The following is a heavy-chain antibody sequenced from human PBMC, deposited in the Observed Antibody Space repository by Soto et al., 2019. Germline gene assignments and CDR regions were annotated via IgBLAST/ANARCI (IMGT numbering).Heavy chain of an antibody. D-gene: IGHD6-19*01. Sequence: EVQLLESGGGLVRPGGSLRLSCAASGFTFSNFAMNWVRQAPGKGLEWVSAISGSGDRADSTDSVKGRFTISRDNSRNTLYLHLSTLRAEDTAVYYCVKDTQWPARGNFDHWGQGTLVTVSS. CDR2: ISGSGDRA. CDR1: GFTFSNFA. V-gene: IGHV3-23*01. CDR3: VKDTQWPARGNFDH. J-gene: IGHJ4*02.